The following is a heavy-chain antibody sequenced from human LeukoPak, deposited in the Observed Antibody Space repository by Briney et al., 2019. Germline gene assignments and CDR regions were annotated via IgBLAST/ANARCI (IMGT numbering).Heavy chain of an antibody. D-gene: IGHD6-19*01. J-gene: IGHJ3*02. CDR3: ARLLAVAAKKDAFDI. Sequence: SVKVSCKASGDTFSSYAISWVRQAPGQGLEWMGGIIPIFGTANYAQKFQGRVTITADESTSTAYMELSSLRSEDTAVYYCARLLAVAAKKDAFDIWGQGTMVTVSS. CDR2: IIPIFGTA. CDR1: GDTFSSYA. V-gene: IGHV1-69*13.